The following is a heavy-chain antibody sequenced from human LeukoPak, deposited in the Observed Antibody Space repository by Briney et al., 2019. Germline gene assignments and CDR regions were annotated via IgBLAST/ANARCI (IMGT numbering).Heavy chain of an antibody. V-gene: IGHV1-2*02. D-gene: IGHD2-2*01. CDR3: ARRPINCIITNCYVDY. CDR1: VYTFTNFY. CDR2: MNPNSGDT. Sequence: ASVKVSCKASVYTFTNFYIHWVRPAPGQGLAWMGWMNPNSGDTSYAREFQDRVTMTRDTSLSTAYMELSRLRSDDTAVYFCARRPINCIITNCYVDYWGQGTLVTVSS. J-gene: IGHJ4*02.